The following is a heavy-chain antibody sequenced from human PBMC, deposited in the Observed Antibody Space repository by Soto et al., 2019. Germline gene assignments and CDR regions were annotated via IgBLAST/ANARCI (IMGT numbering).Heavy chain of an antibody. Sequence: QVQLQESGPGLVKPSETLSLTCTVSGGSISSSYWSWIRQPPGKGLEWIGYIYYSGSATYNPSLKTRVTISLDTSKNQFSLKLSSVTAADTAVYYCAREKKDDSSGFYHFDYWGQGTLVTVSS. V-gene: IGHV4-59*01. CDR3: AREKKDDSSGFYHFDY. D-gene: IGHD3-22*01. CDR2: IYYSGSA. J-gene: IGHJ4*02. CDR1: GGSISSSY.